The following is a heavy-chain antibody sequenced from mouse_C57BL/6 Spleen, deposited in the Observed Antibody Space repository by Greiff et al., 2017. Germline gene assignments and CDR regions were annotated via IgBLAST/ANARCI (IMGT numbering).Heavy chain of an antibody. CDR3: ARIYGSGWYFDV. CDR1: GFTFSSYA. D-gene: IGHD1-1*01. J-gene: IGHJ1*03. Sequence: EVQRVESGGGLVKPGGSLKLSCAASGFTFSSYAMSWVRQTPEKRLEWVATISDGGSYTYYPDNVKGRFTISRDNAKNNLYLQMSHLKSEDTAMYYCARIYGSGWYFDVWGTGTTVTVSS. V-gene: IGHV5-4*01. CDR2: ISDGGSYT.